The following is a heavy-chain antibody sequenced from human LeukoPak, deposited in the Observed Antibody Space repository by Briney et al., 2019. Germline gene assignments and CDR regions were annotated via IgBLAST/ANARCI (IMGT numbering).Heavy chain of an antibody. J-gene: IGHJ6*03. Sequence: PGGSLRLSCSAHLFTFRSYGMPWVRQATGKGLEWVAFIRYDETDKYYADSVKGRFTISRDNSKNTLYLQMSSLRAEDTAVYYCAKATNYYYMDVWGKGTTVTVSS. CDR2: IRYDETDK. V-gene: IGHV3-30*02. CDR1: LFTFRSYG. CDR3: AKATNYYYMDV.